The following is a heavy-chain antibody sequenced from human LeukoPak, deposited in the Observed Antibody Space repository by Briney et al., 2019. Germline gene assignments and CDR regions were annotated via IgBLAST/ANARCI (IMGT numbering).Heavy chain of an antibody. CDR1: GGTFSSYA. V-gene: IGHV1-69*05. Sequence: ASVKVSCKASGGTFSSYAISWVRQAPGQGLEWMGGIIPIFGTANYAQKFQGRVTITRNTSISTAYMELSSLRSEDTAVYYCARGLKASSGHSGDYWGQGTLVTVSS. CDR3: ARGLKASSGHSGDY. D-gene: IGHD4-23*01. J-gene: IGHJ4*02. CDR2: IIPIFGTA.